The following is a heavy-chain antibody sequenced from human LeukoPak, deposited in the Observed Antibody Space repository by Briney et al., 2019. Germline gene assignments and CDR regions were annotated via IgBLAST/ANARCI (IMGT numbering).Heavy chain of an antibody. CDR1: GYTFTSYG. CDR2: MNPNSGNT. V-gene: IGHV1-8*02. CDR3: ARNDYYGSGRNYGMDV. Sequence: ASVKVSCKASGYTFTSYGINWVRQATGQGLEWMGWMNPNSGNTGYAQKFQGRVTMTRNTSISTAYMELSSLRSEDTAVYYCARNDYYGSGRNYGMDVWGQGTTVTVSS. J-gene: IGHJ6*02. D-gene: IGHD3-10*01.